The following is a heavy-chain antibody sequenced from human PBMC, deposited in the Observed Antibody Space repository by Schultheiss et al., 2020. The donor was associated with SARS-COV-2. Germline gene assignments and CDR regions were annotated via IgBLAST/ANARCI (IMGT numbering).Heavy chain of an antibody. V-gene: IGHV3-9*01. CDR3: ARDRAAYYDFWSGSDY. J-gene: IGHJ4*02. CDR1: GFTFDDYA. D-gene: IGHD3-3*01. CDR2: ISWNSGSI. Sequence: GGSLRLSCAASGFTFDDYAMHWVRQAPGKGLEWVSGISWNSGSIGYADSVKGRFTISRDNAKNTLYLQMNSLRAEDTAVYYCARDRAAYYDFWSGSDYWGQGTLVTVSS.